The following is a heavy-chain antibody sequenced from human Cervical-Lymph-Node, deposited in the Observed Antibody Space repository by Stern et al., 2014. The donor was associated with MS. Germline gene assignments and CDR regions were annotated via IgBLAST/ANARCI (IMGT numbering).Heavy chain of an antibody. CDR3: ARDTSSPERSDW. CDR1: GFTVSRDY. V-gene: IGHV3-53*01. D-gene: IGHD1-1*01. J-gene: IGHJ4*02. CDR2: ITNVGRT. Sequence: VQLVESGGGVIQPGGSLRLSCTASGFTVSRDYMTWVHQAPGKGLEWVSLITNVGRTFYTDSVKGRFTISRDDSKNTVYLHMTSLRAEDTAMYYCARDTSSPERSDWWGQGTLVTVSS.